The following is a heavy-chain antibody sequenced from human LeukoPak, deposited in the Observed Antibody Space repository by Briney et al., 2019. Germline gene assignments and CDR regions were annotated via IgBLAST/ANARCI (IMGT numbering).Heavy chain of an antibody. V-gene: IGHV4-61*05. CDR3: ARVRYFDTTGYYYDFDY. J-gene: IGHJ4*02. CDR1: GGSISSSSYY. CDR2: IYYSGST. D-gene: IGHD3-22*01. Sequence: SETLSLTCTVSGGSISSSSYYWSWIRQPPGKGLEWIGYIYYSGSTNYNPSLKSRVTISVDTSKNQFSLKLSSVTAADTAVYYCARVRYFDTTGYYYDFDYWGQGTLVTVSS.